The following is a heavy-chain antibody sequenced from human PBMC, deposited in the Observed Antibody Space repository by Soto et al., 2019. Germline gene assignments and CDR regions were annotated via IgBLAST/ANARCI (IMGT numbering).Heavy chain of an antibody. CDR3: AKLGSSTWSPHYYFDY. V-gene: IGHV3-23*01. J-gene: IGHJ4*02. CDR1: GFTFNNYA. CDR2: ITGDGSDT. Sequence: PEGSLRLSCAASGFTFNNYAMGWVRQAPERGLEWVSAITGDGSDTYYIDSVKGRFTISRDNSKNTLYLQMNGLRAADTAVYYCAKLGSSTWSPHYYFDYWGQGTLVTVSS. D-gene: IGHD2-2*01.